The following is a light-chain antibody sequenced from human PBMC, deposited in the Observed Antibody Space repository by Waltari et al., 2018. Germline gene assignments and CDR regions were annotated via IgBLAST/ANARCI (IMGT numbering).Light chain of an antibody. V-gene: IGKV1-5*03. J-gene: IGKJ1*01. Sequence: DIQMTQSPSTLSASVGDRVTITCRASQSTVGWLAWYQQKPGKAPNLLIYKASNLESGVPSRFSGSGSGTEVTLTISSLQPDDFATYYCQQYKSYSRTFGQGTKVEIK. CDR3: QQYKSYSRT. CDR1: QSTVGW. CDR2: KAS.